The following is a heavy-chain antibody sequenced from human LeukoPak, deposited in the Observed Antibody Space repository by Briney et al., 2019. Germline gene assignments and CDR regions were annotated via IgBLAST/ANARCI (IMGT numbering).Heavy chain of an antibody. D-gene: IGHD3-22*01. Sequence: PGGSLRLSCAASGFTFSSYSMNWVRQAPGKGLEWVSSISSSSSYIYYADSVKGRFTISRDNDKNSLYLQMNSLRAEDTAVYYCARDVDSSGYIDYWGQGTLVTVSS. CDR2: ISSSSSYI. CDR1: GFTFSSYS. J-gene: IGHJ4*02. V-gene: IGHV3-21*01. CDR3: ARDVDSSGYIDY.